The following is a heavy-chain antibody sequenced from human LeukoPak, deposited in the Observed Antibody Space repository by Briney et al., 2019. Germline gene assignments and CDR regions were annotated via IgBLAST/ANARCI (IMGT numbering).Heavy chain of an antibody. V-gene: IGHV3-30*09. J-gene: IGHJ4*02. Sequence: AGGSLRLSCAASGFSFSSYSIHWVRQAPGKGLEWVAVISSDGNSKNFALSVKGRFAISRDNSKNTLFLQMNNLRSEDTALYYCVSPTADYPFLYYCDFWGQGTLVTVSS. D-gene: IGHD5-12*01. CDR1: GFSFSSYS. CDR2: ISSDGNSK. CDR3: VSPTADYPFLYYCDF.